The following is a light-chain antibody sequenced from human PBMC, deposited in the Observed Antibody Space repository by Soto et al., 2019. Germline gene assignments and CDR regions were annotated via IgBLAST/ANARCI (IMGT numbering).Light chain of an antibody. CDR3: QSYYSNLSGCYA. CDR1: RSNIGAGYD. Sequence: QAVVTQPPSVSRAPGQRVTISCTESRSNIGAGYDVHWYQQLPGTAPKLLIYGNFNRPSGVPDRFSGSKSGTSASLAITRLQAEDEADYYCQSYYSNLSGCYAFGTGTKLTVL. J-gene: IGLJ1*01. V-gene: IGLV1-40*01. CDR2: GNF.